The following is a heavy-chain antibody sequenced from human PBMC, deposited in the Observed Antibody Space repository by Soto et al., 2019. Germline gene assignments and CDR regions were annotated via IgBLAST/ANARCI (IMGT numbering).Heavy chain of an antibody. CDR3: ARLDPMVYYYYGMDV. CDR1: GGTFSCYT. CDR2: IIPILGIA. D-gene: IGHD2-8*01. Sequence: RASVKVSCKASGGTFSCYTISWVRQAPGQGLEWMGRIIPILGIANYAQKFQGRVTITADKSTSTAYMELSSLRSEDTAVYYCARLDPMVYYYYGMDVWGQGTTVTASS. V-gene: IGHV1-69*02. J-gene: IGHJ6*02.